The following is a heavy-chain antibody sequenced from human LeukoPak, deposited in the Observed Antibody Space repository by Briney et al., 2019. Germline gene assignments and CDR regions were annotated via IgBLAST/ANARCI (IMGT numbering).Heavy chain of an antibody. CDR1: GLTFDDYA. CDR2: ISWNSGSI. CDR3: AKDSSSSGWYYFDY. V-gene: IGHV3-9*03. J-gene: IGHJ4*02. Sequence: GRSLRLSCAASGLTFDDYAMHWGRQAPGKGLEWVSGISWNSGSIDYADSVKGRFTISRDNAKNSLYLQMNSLRAEDMALYYCAKDSSSSGWYYFDYWGQGTLVTVSS. D-gene: IGHD6-19*01.